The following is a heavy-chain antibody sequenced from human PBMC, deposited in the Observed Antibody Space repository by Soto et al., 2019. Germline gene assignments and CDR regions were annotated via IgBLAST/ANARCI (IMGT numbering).Heavy chain of an antibody. V-gene: IGHV4-39*01. J-gene: IGHJ3*02. CDR1: GGSISSSSYY. CDR3: ANTPPPGDAFDI. Sequence: QLQLQESGPGLVKPSETLSLTCTVSGGSISSSSYYWGWIRQPPGKGLEWIGSIYYSGSTYYNPSLKSRVPLSVEPSKNQFSLKLSSVPAADPAVYYCANTPPPGDAFDIWGQGTMVTVSS. CDR2: IYYSGST.